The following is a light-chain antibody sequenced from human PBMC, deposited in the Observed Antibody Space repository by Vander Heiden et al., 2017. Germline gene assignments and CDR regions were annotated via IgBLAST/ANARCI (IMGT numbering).Light chain of an antibody. CDR3: SSYAGSNNFV. V-gene: IGLV2-8*01. CDR1: SSDVGGYNY. Sequence: QSALTQPPSASGSPGPSVTISCTGTSSDVGGYNYVSWYQQHPGKAPKLMIYEVSKRPSGVPDRFSGSKSGNTASLTVSGRQAEDEADYYCSSYAGSNNFVFGTGTKVTVL. CDR2: EVS. J-gene: IGLJ1*01.